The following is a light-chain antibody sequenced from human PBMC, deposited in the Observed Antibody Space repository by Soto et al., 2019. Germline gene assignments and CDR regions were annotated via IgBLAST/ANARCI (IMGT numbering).Light chain of an antibody. Sequence: QAVVTQPPSASGTPGQRVTISCSGSTSNIGSKFVYWYQQNPGTAPKLLIYANDQRPSGVPDRFSGSKSGTSASLAISGLRSEDGADYYCVAWDGTLSAWVFGGGTKLTVL. CDR2: AND. CDR3: VAWDGTLSAWV. J-gene: IGLJ3*02. CDR1: TSNIGSKF. V-gene: IGLV1-47*01.